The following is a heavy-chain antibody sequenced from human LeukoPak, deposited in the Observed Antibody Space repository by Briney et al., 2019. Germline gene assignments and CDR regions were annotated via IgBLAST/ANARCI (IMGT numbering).Heavy chain of an antibody. J-gene: IGHJ4*02. V-gene: IGHV4-34*01. D-gene: IGHD1-26*01. CDR3: ARQGLSGSYYFDY. CDR1: GGSFSGYY. CDR2: INHSGST. Sequence: KPSETLSLTCAVYGGSFSGYYWSWIRQPPGKGLEWIGEINHSGSTNYNPSLKSRVTISVDTSKNQFSLKLSSVPAADTAVYYCARQGLSGSYYFDYWGQGTLVTVSS.